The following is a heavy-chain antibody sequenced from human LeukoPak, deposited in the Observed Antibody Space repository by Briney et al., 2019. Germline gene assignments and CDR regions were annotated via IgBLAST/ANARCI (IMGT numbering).Heavy chain of an antibody. CDR3: AKESTDYDFWSGLDY. Sequence: RSGGSLRLSCAASGFTFSSYSMRWVRQAPGKGLEWVAVIWYGGSNKYYADSVKGRFTISRDSSKSTLYLQMNSLRADDTAVYYCAKESTDYDFWSGLDYWGQGTLVTVSS. CDR2: IWYGGSNK. V-gene: IGHV3-30*02. CDR1: GFTFSSYS. J-gene: IGHJ4*02. D-gene: IGHD3-3*01.